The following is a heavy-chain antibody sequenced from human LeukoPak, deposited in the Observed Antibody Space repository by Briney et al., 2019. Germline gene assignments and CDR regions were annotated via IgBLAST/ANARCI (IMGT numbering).Heavy chain of an antibody. CDR3: ARDTYGSGSYNV. CDR1: GFTVSSNY. V-gene: IGHV3-53*01. D-gene: IGHD3-10*01. J-gene: IGHJ6*02. Sequence: GGSLRLSCAASGFTVSSNYMSWVRQAPGKGLEWVSVIYSGGSTYYADSVKGRFTISRDNSKNTLYLQMNSLRAEDTAVYYCARDTYGSGSYNVWGQGTTVTASS. CDR2: IYSGGST.